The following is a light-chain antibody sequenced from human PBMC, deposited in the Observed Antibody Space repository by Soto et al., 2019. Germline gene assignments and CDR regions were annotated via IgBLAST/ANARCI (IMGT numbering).Light chain of an antibody. CDR1: QSIMRY. Sequence: DIVLTQSPATLSLSPGDRATLSCRTSQSIMRYLAWYQQKPGQAPRLLIYDVSSRATGTPARFSGSGSETDFTLTSSSVEPEDFGVYYCQHRMNGLTFGGGTKVDIK. J-gene: IGKJ4*01. CDR2: DVS. CDR3: QHRMNGLT. V-gene: IGKV3-11*01.